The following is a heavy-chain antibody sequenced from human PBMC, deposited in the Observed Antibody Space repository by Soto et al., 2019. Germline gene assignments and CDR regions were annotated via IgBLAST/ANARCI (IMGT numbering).Heavy chain of an antibody. Sequence: GGSLRLSCAASGFTFSSYGMHWVRQAPGKGLEWVAVIWYDGSNKYYADSVKGRFTISRDNSKNTLYLQMNSLRAEDTAVYYCARAGYCSSTSCYEVRPYYYYGMDVWGQGTTVTVSS. J-gene: IGHJ6*02. D-gene: IGHD2-2*01. V-gene: IGHV3-33*01. CDR2: IWYDGSNK. CDR3: ARAGYCSSTSCYEVRPYYYYGMDV. CDR1: GFTFSSYG.